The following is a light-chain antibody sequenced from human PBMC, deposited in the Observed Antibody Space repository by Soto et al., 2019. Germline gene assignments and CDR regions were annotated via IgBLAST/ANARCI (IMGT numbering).Light chain of an antibody. CDR3: LSFDSSLSVV. CDR2: GNT. J-gene: IGLJ2*01. Sequence: QSVLTPPPSVSGAPGQRLTISCTGSSSNIGAGYDVHWYQQLPGRAPKLLIYGNTNRPSGVPDRFSGSKSGTSASLAITGLQAEDEADYYCLSFDSSLSVVFGGGTKLTVL. V-gene: IGLV1-40*01. CDR1: SSNIGAGYD.